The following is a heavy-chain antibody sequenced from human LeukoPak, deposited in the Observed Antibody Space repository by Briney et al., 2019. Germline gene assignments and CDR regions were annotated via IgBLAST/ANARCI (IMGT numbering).Heavy chain of an antibody. CDR3: AKDADTAKWYYYYGMDV. CDR1: GFTFSSYG. J-gene: IGHJ6*02. Sequence: GGSLRLSCAASGFTFSSYGMHWVRQAPGKGLEWEAVISYDGSNKYYADSVKGRFTISRDNSKNTLYLQMNSLRAGDTAVYYCAKDADTAKWYYYYGMDVWGQGTTLTVSS. D-gene: IGHD5-18*01. CDR2: ISYDGSNK. V-gene: IGHV3-30*18.